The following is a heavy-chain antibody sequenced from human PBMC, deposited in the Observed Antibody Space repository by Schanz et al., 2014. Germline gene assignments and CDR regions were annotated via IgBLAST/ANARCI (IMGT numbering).Heavy chain of an antibody. V-gene: IGHV3-11*01. CDR2: IISTGGTI. D-gene: IGHD2-2*01. CDR1: GFTFSSYY. J-gene: IGHJ3*01. Sequence: GGSLRLSCAASGFTFSSYYMSWIRQAPGKGLEWVSSIISTGGTIYYVDSVRGRFTISRDNAKNSLYLQMNSLRVDDTAVYYCASSRTRYCSSTSCVPGAFDFWGQGTLVTVSS. CDR3: ASSRTRYCSSTSCVPGAFDF.